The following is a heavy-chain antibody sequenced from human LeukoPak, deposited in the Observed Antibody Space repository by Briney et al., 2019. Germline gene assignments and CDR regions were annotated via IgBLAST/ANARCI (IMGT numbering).Heavy chain of an antibody. D-gene: IGHD3-22*01. J-gene: IGHJ4*02. V-gene: IGHV4-39*07. CDR1: GGSISGSSYY. CDR3: ARLHYYDSSGYGSY. CDR2: IYYSGST. Sequence: SETLSLTCTVSGGSISGSSYYWGWIRQPPGKGLEWIGSIYYSGSTYYNPSLKSRVTISVDTSKNQFSLKLNSVTAADTAVYYCARLHYYDSSGYGSYWGQGTLVTVSS.